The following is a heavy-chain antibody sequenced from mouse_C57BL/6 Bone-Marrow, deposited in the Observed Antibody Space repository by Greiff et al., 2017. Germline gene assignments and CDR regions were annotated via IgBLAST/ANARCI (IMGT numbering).Heavy chain of an antibody. CDR1: GFTFSSYA. Sequence: DVKLVESGGGLVKPGGSLKLSCAASGFTFSSYAMSWVRQTPEKRLEWVATISDGGSYTYYPDNVKGRFTISRDNAKNNLYLQMSHLKSEDTAMYYCARRYGSSFAMDYWGQGTSVTVSS. CDR2: ISDGGSYT. J-gene: IGHJ4*01. V-gene: IGHV5-4*03. CDR3: ARRYGSSFAMDY. D-gene: IGHD1-1*01.